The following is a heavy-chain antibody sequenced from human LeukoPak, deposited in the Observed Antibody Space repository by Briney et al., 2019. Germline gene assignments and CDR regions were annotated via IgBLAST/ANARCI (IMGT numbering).Heavy chain of an antibody. V-gene: IGHV3-23*01. Sequence: GGSLRLSCAASGFAFSSYAMNWVRQAPGKGLEWVSAISGSGGSTYYADSVKGRFPISRDNFKNTLYLQMSSLTTEDTAVYYCARAWELDYWGQGTLVTVSS. CDR1: GFAFSSYA. J-gene: IGHJ4*02. CDR2: ISGSGGST. D-gene: IGHD1-26*01. CDR3: ARAWELDY.